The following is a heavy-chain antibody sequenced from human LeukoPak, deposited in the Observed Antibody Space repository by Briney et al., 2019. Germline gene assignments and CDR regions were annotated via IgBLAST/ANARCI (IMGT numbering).Heavy chain of an antibody. J-gene: IGHJ4*02. CDR3: ARERGISMVV. D-gene: IGHD3-10*01. CDR2: ISSSGTT. CDR1: GGSISSYY. V-gene: IGHV4-59*01. Sequence: SETLSLTCTVSGGSISSYYWSWIRQPPGKGLEWIGYISSSGTTTYSPSLKSRVTISQDMPKNQFSLRLSSVTAADTAMYYCARERGISMVVWGQGTLVTVSS.